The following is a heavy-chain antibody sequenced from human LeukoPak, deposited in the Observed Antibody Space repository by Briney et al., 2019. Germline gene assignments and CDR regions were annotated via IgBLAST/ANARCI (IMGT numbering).Heavy chain of an antibody. V-gene: IGHV3-30*02. CDR2: IRYDGSNK. D-gene: IGHD3-3*01. CDR1: GFTFSSYG. CDR3: AKAVRFLEWFDPFDY. Sequence: GGSLRLSCAASGFTFSSYGMHWVRQAPGKGLEWVAFIRYDGSNKYYADSVKGRFTISRDNSKNTLYLQMNSLRAEDTAVYYCAKAVRFLEWFDPFDYWGQGTLVTVSS. J-gene: IGHJ4*02.